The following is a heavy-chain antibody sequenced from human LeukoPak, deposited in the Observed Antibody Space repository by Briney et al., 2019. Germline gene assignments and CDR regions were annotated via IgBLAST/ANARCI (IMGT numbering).Heavy chain of an antibody. Sequence: GGSPRLSCAASGFTVSNFAMTWVRQAPGKGPECVSVISASGGNTYYADSVKGRFTISRDNSRNTLYLQMNSLRAEDTAVYYCAKLAGRTNYYMDVWGKGTTVTVSS. CDR1: GFTVSNFA. CDR3: AKLAGRTNYYMDV. CDR2: ISASGGNT. J-gene: IGHJ6*03. D-gene: IGHD1/OR15-1a*01. V-gene: IGHV3-23*01.